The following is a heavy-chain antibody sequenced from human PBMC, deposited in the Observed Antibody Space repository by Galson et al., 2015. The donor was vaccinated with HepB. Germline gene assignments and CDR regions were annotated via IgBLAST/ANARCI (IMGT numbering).Heavy chain of an antibody. CDR1: GFTFDDYT. CDR2: ISWDGGST. CDR3: AKDIRRYCSSTSCGNFDY. Sequence: SLRLSCAASGFTFDDYTMHWARQAPGKGLEWVSLISWDGGSTYYADSVKGRFTISRDNSKNSLYLQMNSLRTEDTALYYCAKDIRRYCSSTSCGNFDYWGQGTLVTVSS. D-gene: IGHD2-2*01. J-gene: IGHJ4*02. V-gene: IGHV3-43*01.